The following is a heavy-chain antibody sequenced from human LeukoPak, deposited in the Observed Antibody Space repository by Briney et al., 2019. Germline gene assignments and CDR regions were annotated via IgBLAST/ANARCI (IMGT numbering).Heavy chain of an antibody. CDR3: ARALWSGPVYYGMDV. D-gene: IGHD3-10*01. CDR1: GFTFSNHN. Sequence: GGSLRLSCAASGFTFSNHNFYWVRQAPGKGLEWVSSISSTSSYIYYADSVKGRFTISRDNAKNSLYLQMNSLRAEDTAVYYCARALWSGPVYYGMDVWGQGTTVTVSS. V-gene: IGHV3-21*06. J-gene: IGHJ6*02. CDR2: ISSTSSYI.